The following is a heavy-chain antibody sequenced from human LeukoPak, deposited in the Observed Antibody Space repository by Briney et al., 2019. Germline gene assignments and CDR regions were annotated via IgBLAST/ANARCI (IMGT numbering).Heavy chain of an antibody. Sequence: SETLSLTCTVSGYSISSGYYWGWIRQPPGKGLEWIGSIYHSGSTYYNPSLKSRVTITVDTSKNQFSLKLSSVTAADTAVYYCARVTSGSYGRLGYWGQGTLVTVSS. D-gene: IGHD3-16*01. J-gene: IGHJ4*02. CDR2: IYHSGST. CDR3: ARVTSGSYGRLGY. V-gene: IGHV4-38-2*02. CDR1: GYSISSGYY.